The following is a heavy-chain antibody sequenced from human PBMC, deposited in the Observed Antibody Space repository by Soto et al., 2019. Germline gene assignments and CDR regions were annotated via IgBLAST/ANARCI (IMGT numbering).Heavy chain of an antibody. D-gene: IGHD1-26*01. V-gene: IGHV4-59*08. CDR2: IYYTGTT. CDR3: ARLGKYSSRIGWFDP. J-gene: IGHJ5*02. CDR1: GSPIRSHY. Sequence: SETLSLTCNVSGSPIRSHYWSWFRQPPGQGLEWLGYIYYTGTTTYNPSFMGRVAISVDASKSQFSLSLSSVTAADTAVYHCARLGKYSSRIGWFDPWGQGTLVTVSS.